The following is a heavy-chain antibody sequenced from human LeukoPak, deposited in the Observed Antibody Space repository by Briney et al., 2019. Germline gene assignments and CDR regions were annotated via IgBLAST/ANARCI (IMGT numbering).Heavy chain of an antibody. V-gene: IGHV4-59*01. Sequence: PSETLSLTCTVSGGSISSYYWSWIRQPPGKGLEWIGYIYYSGSTNYNPSLKSRVTISVDTSKNQFSLKLSSVTAADTAVYYCARSEYYDFWSGSPTGYNWFDPWGQGTLVTVSS. CDR1: GGSISSYY. CDR2: IYYSGST. J-gene: IGHJ5*02. D-gene: IGHD3-3*01. CDR3: ARSEYYDFWSGSPTGYNWFDP.